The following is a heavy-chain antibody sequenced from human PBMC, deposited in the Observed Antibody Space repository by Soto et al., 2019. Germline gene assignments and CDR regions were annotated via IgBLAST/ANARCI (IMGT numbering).Heavy chain of an antibody. V-gene: IGHV3-23*01. CDR1: GFIFTSYA. J-gene: IGHJ4*02. Sequence: EVQLLESGGGLEQPGGSRRLSCAASGFIFTSYAMSWVRQAPGKGLEWVSSINVGDAGTNYADSVKGRFTISRDNSKNTLYLQMNFLRADDTAIYYCAKNYQFDCWGQGTLVTVSS. CDR2: INVGDAGT. CDR3: AKNYQFDC. D-gene: IGHD2-2*01.